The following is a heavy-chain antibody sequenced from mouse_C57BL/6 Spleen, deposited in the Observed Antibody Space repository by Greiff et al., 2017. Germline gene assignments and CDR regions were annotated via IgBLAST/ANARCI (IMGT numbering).Heavy chain of an antibody. CDR3: ASYDYDYYDIDY. CDR2: ISYDGSN. D-gene: IGHD2-4*01. J-gene: IGHJ4*01. Sequence: VQLKQSGPGLVKPSQSLSLTCSVTGYSITSGYYWNWIRQFPGNKLEWMGYISYDGSNNYNPSLKNRISIPRDTSKNQFFLKLNSVTTEDTATYYCASYDYDYYDIDYWGQGTSVTVSS. V-gene: IGHV3-6*01. CDR1: GYSITSGYY.